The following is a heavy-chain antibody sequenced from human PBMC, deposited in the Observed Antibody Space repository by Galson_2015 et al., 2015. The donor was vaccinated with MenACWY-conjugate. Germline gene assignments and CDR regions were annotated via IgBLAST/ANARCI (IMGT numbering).Heavy chain of an antibody. Sequence: SLRLSCAASGFTLTGYEFNWVRQAPGKGLEWPSYISKSESGSPIYYADSVRGRFTISRDNAKNTLYLQMNSLTAEDTAVYYCAVYCSRPTCYGNHGHSWGQGTLVTVSS. J-gene: IGHJ4*02. D-gene: IGHD2-2*01. CDR1: GFTLTGYE. CDR2: ISKSESGSPI. CDR3: AVYCSRPTCYGNHGHS. V-gene: IGHV3-48*03.